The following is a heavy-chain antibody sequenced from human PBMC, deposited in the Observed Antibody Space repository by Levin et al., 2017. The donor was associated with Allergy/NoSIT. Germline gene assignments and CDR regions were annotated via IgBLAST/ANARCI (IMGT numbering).Heavy chain of an antibody. CDR1: GGIYNNHA. Sequence: ASVKVSCKASGGIYNNHAISWVRQAPGQGLEWMGGIIPTVGTANFAQKVRDRITITADDSTSTVYMELSSLGSEDTAVYYCARVGGITYNFYYYMGVWGIGTTVTVSS. D-gene: IGHD1-20*01. CDR3: ARVGGITYNFYYYMGV. V-gene: IGHV1-69*13. CDR2: IIPTVGTA. J-gene: IGHJ6*03.